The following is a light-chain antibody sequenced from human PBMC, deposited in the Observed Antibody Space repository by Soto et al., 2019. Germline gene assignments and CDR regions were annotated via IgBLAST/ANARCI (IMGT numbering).Light chain of an antibody. V-gene: IGKV1D-8*03. Sequence: VIWMTQSPSLLSASTVHRVTISCRMSQCISSYLAWYQQKPGKAPELLIYAASTLQSGVPSRFSGSGSGTDFTLTISCLQSEDFATYYCQQYYSYPWTFGQGTKVDIK. CDR1: QCISSY. CDR2: AAS. J-gene: IGKJ1*01. CDR3: QQYYSYPWT.